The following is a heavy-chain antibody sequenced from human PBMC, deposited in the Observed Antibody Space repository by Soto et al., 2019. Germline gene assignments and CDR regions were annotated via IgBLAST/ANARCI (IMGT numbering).Heavy chain of an antibody. V-gene: IGHV3-49*03. D-gene: IGHD4-4*01. Sequence: QPGGSLRLSCTGSGFTFGDFGMSWFRQAPGKGLEWLSFIRSKGYGGTTESAASVRGRFITSRDDSKSIAYLQMNSLKTEDTAVYYCAKVYTVDHPTLAHWGQGTLVTVSS. CDR2: IRSKGYGGTT. CDR1: GFTFGDFG. CDR3: AKVYTVDHPTLAH. J-gene: IGHJ5*02.